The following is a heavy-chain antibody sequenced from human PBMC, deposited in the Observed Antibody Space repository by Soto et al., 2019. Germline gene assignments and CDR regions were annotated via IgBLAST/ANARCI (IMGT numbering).Heavy chain of an antibody. CDR3: ARVSVKYSNYDDYFDY. CDR1: GFTFSSYA. Sequence: GGSLRLSCAASGFTFSSYAMHWVRQAPGKGLEWVAVISYDGSNKYYADSVKGRFTISRDNSKNTLYLQMNSLRAEDTAVYYCARVSVKYSNYDDYFDYWGQGTLVTVSS. J-gene: IGHJ4*02. CDR2: ISYDGSNK. D-gene: IGHD4-4*01. V-gene: IGHV3-30-3*01.